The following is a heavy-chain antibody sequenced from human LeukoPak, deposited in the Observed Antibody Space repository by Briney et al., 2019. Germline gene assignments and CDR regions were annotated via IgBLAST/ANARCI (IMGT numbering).Heavy chain of an antibody. Sequence: GGSLRLSCEASGFTFTTYSMTWVRQAPGKGLEWVSIISSGSSAIFSADALKGRFTISRDDAKNLLYLDMNSLRAEDTAVYYCARRGLGGLVPALKSKRKAFDIWGQGTMVTVSS. J-gene: IGHJ3*02. CDR2: ISSGSSAI. CDR3: ARRGLGGLVPALKSKRKAFDI. D-gene: IGHD2-2*01. V-gene: IGHV3-21*01. CDR1: GFTFTTYS.